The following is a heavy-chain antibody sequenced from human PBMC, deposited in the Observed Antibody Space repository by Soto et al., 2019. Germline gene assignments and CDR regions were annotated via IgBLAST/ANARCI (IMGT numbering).Heavy chain of an antibody. CDR3: ARAQEEDDSGYYSGYGWFDP. CDR2: ISAYNGNT. D-gene: IGHD3-22*01. CDR1: GYTFTSYG. V-gene: IGHV1-18*01. J-gene: IGHJ5*02. Sequence: ASVKVSCKASGYTFTSYGISWVRQAPGQGLEWMGWISAYNGNTNYAQKLQGRVTMTTDTSTSTAYMELRSLRSDDTAVYYCARAQEEDDSGYYSGYGWFDPWGQGTLVTVSS.